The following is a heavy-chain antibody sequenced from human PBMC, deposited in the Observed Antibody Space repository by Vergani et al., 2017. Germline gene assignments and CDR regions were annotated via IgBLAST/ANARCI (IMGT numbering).Heavy chain of an antibody. J-gene: IGHJ5*02. V-gene: IGHV4-34*01. Sequence: QVQLQQWGAGLLKPSETLSLTCAVYGGSFSGYYWIWIRQPPGKGLEWIGEINHSGSTNYNPSLKSRVTISVDTSKNQFFLKLSSVTAADTAVYYCARDRYCSGGSCYSWFDPWGQGTLVTVSS. CDR3: ARDRYCSGGSCYSWFDP. CDR1: GGSFSGYY. CDR2: INHSGST. D-gene: IGHD2-15*01.